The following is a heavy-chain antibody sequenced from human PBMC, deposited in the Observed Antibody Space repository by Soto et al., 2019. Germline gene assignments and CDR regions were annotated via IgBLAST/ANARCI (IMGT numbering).Heavy chain of an antibody. CDR3: ARLAFYGDYPFDY. J-gene: IGHJ4*02. CDR1: GGSFSGYY. CDR2: INHSGST. D-gene: IGHD4-17*01. Sequence: PSETLSLTCAVYGGSFSGYYWSWIRQPPGKGLEWIGEINHSGSTNYNPSLKSRVTISVDTSKNQFSLKLSSVTAADTAVYYCARLAFYGDYPFDYWGQGTLVTVSS. V-gene: IGHV4-34*01.